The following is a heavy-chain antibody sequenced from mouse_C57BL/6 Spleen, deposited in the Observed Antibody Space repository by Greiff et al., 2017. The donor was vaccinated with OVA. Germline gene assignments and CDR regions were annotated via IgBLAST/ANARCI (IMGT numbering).Heavy chain of an antibody. CDR1: GYAFSSSW. Sequence: QVQLKQSGPELVKPGASVKISCKASGYAFSSSWMNWVKQRPGKGLEWIGRIYPGDGDTNYNGKFKGKATLTADKSSSTAYMQLSSLTSEDSAVYFCARLGYALYYAMDYWGQGTSVTVSS. D-gene: IGHD2-10*02. J-gene: IGHJ4*01. V-gene: IGHV1-82*01. CDR3: ARLGYALYYAMDY. CDR2: IYPGDGDT.